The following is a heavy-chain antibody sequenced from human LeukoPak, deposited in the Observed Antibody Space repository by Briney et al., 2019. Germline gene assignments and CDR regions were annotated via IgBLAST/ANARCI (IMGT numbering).Heavy chain of an antibody. J-gene: IGHJ4*02. CDR1: GFTFSSYG. CDR3: ATLPYYYDSSGSYYFDY. V-gene: IGHV3-30*03. Sequence: GGSLRLSCAASGFTFSSYGMHWVRQAPGKGLEWVAVISYDGSNKYYADSVKGRFTISRDNSKNTLYLQMNSLRVEDTAVYYCATLPYYYDSSGSYYFDYWGQGTLVTVSS. CDR2: ISYDGSNK. D-gene: IGHD3-22*01.